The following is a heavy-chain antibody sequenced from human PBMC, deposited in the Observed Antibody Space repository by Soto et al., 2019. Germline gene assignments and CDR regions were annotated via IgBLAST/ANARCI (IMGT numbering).Heavy chain of an antibody. D-gene: IGHD1-7*01. CDR3: AKETGNYGSNWFDP. Sequence: GGSLRLSCAASKFIFSSYAMSWVRQAPGKGLEWVSTTSGSGDSTYYADSVKGRFTISRDNSKNTLYLHMDSLRAEGTAFYYCAKETGNYGSNWFDPWGQGTLVTVSS. J-gene: IGHJ5*02. CDR1: KFIFSSYA. CDR2: TSGSGDST. V-gene: IGHV3-23*01.